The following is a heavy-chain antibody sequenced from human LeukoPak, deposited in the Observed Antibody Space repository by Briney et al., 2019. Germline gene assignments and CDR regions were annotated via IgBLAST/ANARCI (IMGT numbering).Heavy chain of an antibody. D-gene: IGHD3-10*01. CDR3: ANVRLGSWDWFDP. V-gene: IGHV3-74*03. J-gene: IGHJ5*02. Sequence: QTGGSLRLSCAASGFTFSNYWMHWVRQAPGKGLVWVSRINPDGSTTTYADSVKGRFTISRDNAKNTVHLQMDSLRADDTAVYYCANVRLGSWDWFDPWGQGTLVTVSS. CDR1: GFTFSNYW. CDR2: INPDGSTT.